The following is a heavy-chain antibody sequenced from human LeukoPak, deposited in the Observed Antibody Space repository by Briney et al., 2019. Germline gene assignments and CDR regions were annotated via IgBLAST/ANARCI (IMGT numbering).Heavy chain of an antibody. D-gene: IGHD3-22*01. Sequence: SETLSLTCTVSGGSISSDSYYWAWIRQPPGKGLEWIASIYYSGSTYYNPSFKSRVTISVDTSRNQFSLKLSSVTAADTAVYYCARDHPPFVRWLPYYYYGMDVWGQGTTVTVSS. CDR1: GGSISSDSYY. V-gene: IGHV4-39*02. CDR3: ARDHPPFVRWLPYYYYGMDV. CDR2: IYYSGST. J-gene: IGHJ6*02.